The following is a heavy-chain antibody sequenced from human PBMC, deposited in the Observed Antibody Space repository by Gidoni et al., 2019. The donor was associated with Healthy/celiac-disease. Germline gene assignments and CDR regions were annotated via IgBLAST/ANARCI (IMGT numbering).Heavy chain of an antibody. CDR1: GYTFTSYA. CDR3: ARADLGYPPGWLVRGNWFDP. J-gene: IGHJ5*02. Sequence: QVQLVQSGAEVTKPGASVKVSCTASGYTFTSYAMHWVRQAPGQRLEWMGWNNAGNGNTKDAQKCQGRVTSTRDTSASTAYMGLSSLRSEDTAVYYCARADLGYPPGWLVRGNWFDPWGQGTLVTVSS. V-gene: IGHV1-3*01. D-gene: IGHD6-19*01. CDR2: NNAGNGNT.